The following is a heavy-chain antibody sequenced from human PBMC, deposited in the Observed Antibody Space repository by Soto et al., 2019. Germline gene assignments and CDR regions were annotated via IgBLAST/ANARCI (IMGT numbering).Heavy chain of an antibody. Sequence: QVQLVQSGADVKKPGASVKVSCKASXXTFTSFGISWVRQAPGQGLEWMGWISAYNGNTNYAHKFQGRVTMTTDTSTSTAYMELRSLRSDDTAVYYCARDEIAVSGRVWFDPWGQGTLVTVSS. CDR1: XXTFTSFG. D-gene: IGHD6-19*01. V-gene: IGHV1-18*01. J-gene: IGHJ5*02. CDR3: ARDEIAVSGRVWFDP. CDR2: ISAYNGNT.